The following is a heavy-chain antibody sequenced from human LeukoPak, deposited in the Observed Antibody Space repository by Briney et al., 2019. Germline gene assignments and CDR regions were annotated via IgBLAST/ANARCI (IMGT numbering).Heavy chain of an antibody. V-gene: IGHV3-21*01. D-gene: IGHD2-2*01. CDR1: GFTFSSYS. CDR3: ARRLPLGCSGTSCFAGPVDY. J-gene: IGHJ4*02. Sequence: PGGSLRLSCAASGFTFSSYSMNWVRQAPGKGLEWVSSISSSSSYIYYADSVKGRFTISRDNGKNSLYLQMNSLRAEDTAVYYCARRLPLGCSGTSCFAGPVDYWGQGTLVTVSS. CDR2: ISSSSSYI.